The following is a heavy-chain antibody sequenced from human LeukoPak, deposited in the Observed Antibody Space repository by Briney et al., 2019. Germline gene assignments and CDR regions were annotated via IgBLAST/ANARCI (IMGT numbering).Heavy chain of an antibody. J-gene: IGHJ4*02. CDR2: ISGGGGST. V-gene: IGHV3-23*01. Sequence: HPGGSLRLSCAASGFTFSSYAMSWVRQAPGKGLEWVSAISGGGGSTYYADSVKGRFTISRDNSKNTLYLQMNSLRAEDTAVYYCATTPGDIVVVVAAFDYWGQGTLVTVSS. D-gene: IGHD2-15*01. CDR3: ATTPGDIVVVVAAFDY. CDR1: GFTFSSYA.